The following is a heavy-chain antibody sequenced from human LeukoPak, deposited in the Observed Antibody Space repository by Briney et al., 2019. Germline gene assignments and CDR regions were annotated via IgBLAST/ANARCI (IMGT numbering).Heavy chain of an antibody. CDR2: VRSKAYGGTT. D-gene: IGHD5-12*01. CDR3: TRVGLSRGYIVATTYYYYYMDV. Sequence: GGSLRLSCRASGFTFGDCAMSWFRQAPGKGLEWVGFVRSKAYGGTTEYAASVKGRFTISRDDSKSIAYLQMNSLKTEDTAVYYCTRVGLSRGYIVATTYYYYYMDVWGKGTTVTVSS. CDR1: GFTFGDCA. V-gene: IGHV3-49*03. J-gene: IGHJ6*03.